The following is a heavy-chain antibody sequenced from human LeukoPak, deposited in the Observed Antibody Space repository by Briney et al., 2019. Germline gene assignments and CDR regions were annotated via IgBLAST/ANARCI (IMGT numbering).Heavy chain of an antibody. Sequence: GESLRLSCAASGFTFSRYWIHWVRQAPGKGLEWVSRINPDGSTTTYADSVKGRFTISRDNAKNTVYLQMNSLRAEDTAVYYCARPPGGYAAARGSAFDIWGQGTMVTVSS. J-gene: IGHJ3*02. CDR3: ARPPGGYAAARGSAFDI. D-gene: IGHD2-8*01. CDR2: INPDGSTT. V-gene: IGHV3-74*01. CDR1: GFTFSRYW.